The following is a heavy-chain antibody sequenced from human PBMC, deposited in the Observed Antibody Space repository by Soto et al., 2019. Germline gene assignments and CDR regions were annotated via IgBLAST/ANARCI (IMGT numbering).Heavy chain of an antibody. Sequence: GGSLRLSCAASGFTFSSYGMHWVRQAPGKGLEWVAVISYDGSNKYYADSVKGRFTISRDNSKNTLYLQMNSLRAEDTAVYYCAKDYGYCSGGSCYSSGWFDPWGHGTLFTVSS. CDR3: AKDYGYCSGGSCYSSGWFDP. J-gene: IGHJ5*02. CDR1: GFTFSSYG. CDR2: ISYDGSNK. V-gene: IGHV3-30*18. D-gene: IGHD2-15*01.